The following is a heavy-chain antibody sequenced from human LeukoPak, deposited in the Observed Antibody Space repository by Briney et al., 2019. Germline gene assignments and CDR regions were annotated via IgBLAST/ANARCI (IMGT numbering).Heavy chain of an antibody. J-gene: IGHJ6*02. Sequence: GSLRLSCAASGFTFSDYYMSWIRQPPGKGLEWIGEINHSGSTNYNPSLKSRVTISVDTSKNQFSLKLSSVTAADPAVYYCARGLWEPPVDVWGQGPTVPVSS. V-gene: IGHV4-34*01. CDR2: INHSGST. CDR3: ARGLWEPPVDV. CDR1: GFTFSDYY. D-gene: IGHD5-18*01.